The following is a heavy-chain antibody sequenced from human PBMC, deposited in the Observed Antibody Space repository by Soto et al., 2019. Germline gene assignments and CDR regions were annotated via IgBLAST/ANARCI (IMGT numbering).Heavy chain of an antibody. Sequence: SETLSLTCTVSGGSISSGGYYWSWIRQHPGKGLEWIGYIYYSGSTYYNPSLKSRVTISVDTSKNQFSLKLSSVTAADTAVYYCARGVPNKGPYDSSGYSSPTWFDPWGQATLVTVSS. CDR1: GGSISSGGYY. CDR2: IYYSGST. CDR3: ARGVPNKGPYDSSGYSSPTWFDP. V-gene: IGHV4-31*03. J-gene: IGHJ5*02. D-gene: IGHD3-22*01.